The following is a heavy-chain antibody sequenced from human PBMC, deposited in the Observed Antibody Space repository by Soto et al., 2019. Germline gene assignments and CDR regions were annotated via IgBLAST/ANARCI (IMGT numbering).Heavy chain of an antibody. CDR1: GGTFSSYA. V-gene: IGHV1-69*01. CDR2: IIPIFGTA. D-gene: IGHD2-2*01. J-gene: IGHJ6*02. CDR3: ARMWCSSTSCYADYYYGMDV. Sequence: QVQLVQSGAEVKKPGSSVKVSCKASGGTFSSYAISWVRQAPGQGLEWMGGIIPIFGTANYAKKFHGRVTITADEAMSTAYKEPRSLTSEDTAVYYCARMWCSSTSCYADYYYGMDVWGQGTTVTVPS.